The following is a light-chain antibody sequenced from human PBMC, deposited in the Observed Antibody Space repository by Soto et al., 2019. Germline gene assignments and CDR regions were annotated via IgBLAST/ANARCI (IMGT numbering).Light chain of an antibody. CDR2: RNN. J-gene: IGLJ3*02. CDR1: TPNIGGNY. Sequence: QSGLTQPPSASGTPGQRVIISCSGKTPNIGGNYVYWYRHLPGTAPQLLIYRNNQRPSGVPDRFSGSKSRTSASLAISGLRSEDEADYYCASWDDSLSGRVFGGGTKLTVL. CDR3: ASWDDSLSGRV. V-gene: IGLV1-47*01.